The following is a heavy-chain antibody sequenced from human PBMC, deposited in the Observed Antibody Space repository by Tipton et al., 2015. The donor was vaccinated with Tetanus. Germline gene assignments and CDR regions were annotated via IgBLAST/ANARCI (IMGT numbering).Heavy chain of an antibody. CDR1: GYSFTSYW. D-gene: IGHD2-15*01. V-gene: IGHV5-10-1*01. CDR3: ARAVVVVAANDAFDI. CDR2: IDPSVSYT. Sequence: VQLVQSGAEVKKPGESLRISCKGSGYSFTSYWISWVRQMPGKGLAWMGRIDPSVSYTNYSPSFQCHVTISAVKSISTAYLQWSSLKASDTAMYYCARAVVVVAANDAFDIWGQGTMVTVSS. J-gene: IGHJ3*02.